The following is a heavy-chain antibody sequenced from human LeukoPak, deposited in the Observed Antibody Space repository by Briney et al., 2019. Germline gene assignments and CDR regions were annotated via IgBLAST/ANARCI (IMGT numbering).Heavy chain of an antibody. CDR1: GFPFDEYA. CDR2: ISYTSETK. D-gene: IGHD2-15*01. Sequence: PGGSLRLSCAASGFPFDEYAMHWIRQAPGKGLEWVSGISYTSETKGYVDSVKGRFTISRDNSKNSLYLQMNSLRAEDTALYYCAKDRGGSSQLGDAFDVRGHGTMVTVSS. J-gene: IGHJ3*01. V-gene: IGHV3-9*01. CDR3: AKDRGGSSQLGDAFDV.